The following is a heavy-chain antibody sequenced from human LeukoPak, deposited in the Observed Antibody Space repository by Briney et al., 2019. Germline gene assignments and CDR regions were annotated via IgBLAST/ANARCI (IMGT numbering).Heavy chain of an antibody. V-gene: IGHV4-39*01. Sequence: SETLSLTCSVSGGSINSPSYWWGWIRQPPGKGLEWIGCIYYSGSTYYSPSLKSRVTISVDTSKRQFSLKLSSVTATDTAVYARHSSMTTVVFDYWGQGTLVTVSS. J-gene: IGHJ4*02. D-gene: IGHD4-23*01. CDR3: HSSMTTVVFDY. CDR1: GGSINSPSYW. CDR2: IYYSGST.